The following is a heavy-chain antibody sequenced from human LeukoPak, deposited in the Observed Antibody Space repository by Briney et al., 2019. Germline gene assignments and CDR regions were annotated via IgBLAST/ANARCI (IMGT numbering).Heavy chain of an antibody. V-gene: IGHV1-69*05. J-gene: IGHJ4*02. CDR1: GGTFSSYA. CDR3: ARRYYDSSGYYYLDY. D-gene: IGHD3-22*01. Sequence: SVKVSCKTSGGTFSSYAISWVRQAPGQGLEWMGGIIPIFGTANYAQKFQGRVTITTDESTSTAYMELSSLRSEDTAVYYCARRYYDSSGYYYLDYWGQGTLVTVSS. CDR2: IIPIFGTA.